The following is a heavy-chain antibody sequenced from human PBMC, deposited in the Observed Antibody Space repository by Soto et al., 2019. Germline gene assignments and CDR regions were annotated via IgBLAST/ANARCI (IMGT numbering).Heavy chain of an antibody. CDR1: GGSISSGGYY. CDR3: ARALGMGVPAAMPPWRNCFDP. V-gene: IGHV4-31*03. D-gene: IGHD2-2*01. CDR2: IYYSGST. Sequence: PSEPLSLTCTVSGGSISSGGYYWSWIRQHPGKGLEWIGYIYYSGSTYYNPSLKSRVTISVDTSKNQFSLKLSSVTAADTAVYYCARALGMGVPAAMPPWRNCFDPWGQGTLVTVSS. J-gene: IGHJ5*02.